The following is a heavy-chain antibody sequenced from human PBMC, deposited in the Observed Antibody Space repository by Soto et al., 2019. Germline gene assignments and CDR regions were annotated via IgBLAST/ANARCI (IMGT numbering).Heavy chain of an antibody. D-gene: IGHD1-26*01. J-gene: IGHJ3*01. Sequence: QVQLQESGPVLVNPSGTLSLTFVFSGASLSTSNLWSWVRQPPGKGLEWIGEIYHTVSASYSPSLKSRVSMSVDKSKNQFSLRLTDVTAADTAKYYCARGPRSGSYSVDGFDVWGQGTVVTVSS. CDR2: IYHTVSA. CDR3: ARGPRSGSYSVDGFDV. CDR1: GASLSTSNL. V-gene: IGHV4-4*02.